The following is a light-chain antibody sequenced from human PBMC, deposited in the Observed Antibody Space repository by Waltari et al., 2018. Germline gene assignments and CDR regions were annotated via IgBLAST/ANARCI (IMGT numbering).Light chain of an antibody. CDR3: MEALQSVT. V-gene: IGKV2-28*01. CDR1: QSLLDSNGYNY. Sequence: DIVMTQSPVSLTVTPGEPASTSCRSSQSLLDSNGYNYLDWYLQKPGQSPQILIYVGSNRASGVPDRFSGSGSGTDFTLKISRVEAEDAGVYYCMEALQSVTFGQGTRLEIK. J-gene: IGKJ5*01. CDR2: VGS.